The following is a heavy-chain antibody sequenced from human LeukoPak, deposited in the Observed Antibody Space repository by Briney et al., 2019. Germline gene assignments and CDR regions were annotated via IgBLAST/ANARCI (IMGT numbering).Heavy chain of an antibody. CDR2: IYHSGST. V-gene: IGHV4-30-2*01. CDR1: GGSFSSGCYS. CDR3: ARAQKDYYGSGSYHFDY. D-gene: IGHD3-10*01. J-gene: IGHJ4*02. Sequence: SQTLSLTCAVSGGSFSSGCYSWSWIRQPPGKGLEWIGYIYHSGSTYYNPSLKSRVTISVDRSKNQFSLKLSSVTAADTAVYYCARAQKDYYGSGSYHFDYWGQGTLVTVSS.